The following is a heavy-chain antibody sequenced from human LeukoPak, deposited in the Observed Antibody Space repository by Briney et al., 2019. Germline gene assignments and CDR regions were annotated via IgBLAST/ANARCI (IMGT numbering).Heavy chain of an antibody. V-gene: IGHV1-24*01. Sequence: ASVKVSCKVSGYTLTELSMHWVRQAPGKGLEWMGGFDPEDGETIYAQKFQGRVTMTEDTSTDTAYMELSSLRSEDTAVYYCATSPFGSGYGDYWGQGTLVTVSS. CDR3: ATSPFGSGYGDY. CDR1: GYTLTELS. D-gene: IGHD5-12*01. CDR2: FDPEDGET. J-gene: IGHJ4*02.